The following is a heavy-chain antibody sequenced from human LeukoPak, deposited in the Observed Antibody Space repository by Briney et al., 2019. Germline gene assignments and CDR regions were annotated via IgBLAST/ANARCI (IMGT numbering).Heavy chain of an antibody. Sequence: ASVNVSFKASGYTFTSYGISWVRQAPGQGLEWMGWISAYNGNTNYAQKLQGRVTMTTDTSTSTAYMELRRLRSDDTAVYYCARACSGGSCSFDYWGQGTLVTVSS. V-gene: IGHV1-18*01. CDR3: ARACSGGSCSFDY. CDR2: ISAYNGNT. J-gene: IGHJ4*02. D-gene: IGHD2-15*01. CDR1: GYTFTSYG.